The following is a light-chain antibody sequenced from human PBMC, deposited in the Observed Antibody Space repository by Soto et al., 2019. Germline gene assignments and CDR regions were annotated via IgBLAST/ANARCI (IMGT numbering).Light chain of an antibody. V-gene: IGLV1-44*01. CDR3: SSYTSTSTLEGV. CDR1: SSNIGSNT. J-gene: IGLJ2*01. CDR2: SNN. Sequence: QSVLTQPPSASGTPGQRVTISCSGSSSNIGSNTVNWYQQLPGTAPKLLIYSNNQRPSGVPDRFSGSKSGTSASLAISGLQAEDEADYYCSSYTSTSTLEGVFGGGTQLTVL.